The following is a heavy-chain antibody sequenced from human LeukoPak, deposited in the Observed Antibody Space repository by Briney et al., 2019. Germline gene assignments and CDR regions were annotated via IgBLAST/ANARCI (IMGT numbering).Heavy chain of an antibody. Sequence: SQTLSLTCTVSGGSIGSGDYYWRWIRQPPGKGLEWIGYIYYSGSTYYNPSLKSRVTISVYTSKNQFSLKLSSVTAADTAVYYCARDFRGGYNWFDPWGQGTLVTVSS. CDR2: IYYSGST. D-gene: IGHD2-15*01. J-gene: IGHJ5*02. V-gene: IGHV4-30-4*08. CDR1: GGSIGSGDYY. CDR3: ARDFRGGYNWFDP.